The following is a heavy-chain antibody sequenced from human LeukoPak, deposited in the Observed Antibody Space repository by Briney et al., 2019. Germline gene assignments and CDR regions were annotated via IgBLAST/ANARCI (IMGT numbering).Heavy chain of an antibody. CDR1: GFTFNSPSW. Sequence: GGSLRLSCADSGFTFNSPSWMSWVRQAPGKGLEWVANINADGSRKYYVDSVKGRFTISKDNPKKSPYPEMSSPTAEDSAVYYCARSERWGKGTWVTVSS. CDR2: INADGSRK. J-gene: IGHJ4*02. CDR3: ARSER. V-gene: IGHV3-7*01.